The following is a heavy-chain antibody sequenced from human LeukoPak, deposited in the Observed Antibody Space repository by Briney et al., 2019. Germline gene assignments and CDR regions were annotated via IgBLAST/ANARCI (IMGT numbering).Heavy chain of an antibody. CDR3: ARDRRRGAAGYGLDV. CDR2: IRYDGNEK. J-gene: IGHJ6*02. D-gene: IGHD1-14*01. Sequence: QPGGSLRLSCVASGFTFSDYWMSWVRQAPGKGLECVASIRYDGNEKYYMESVKGRFTSSRDHAKNSLYLQIDSVRAEDTALYFCARDRRRGAAGYGLDVWGQGTAVTVSS. V-gene: IGHV3-7*01. CDR1: GFTFSDYW.